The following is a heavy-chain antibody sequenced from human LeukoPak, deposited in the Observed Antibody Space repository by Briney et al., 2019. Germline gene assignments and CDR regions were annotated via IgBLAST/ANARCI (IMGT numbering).Heavy chain of an antibody. Sequence: ASETLSLTCTVSGYSISSGYYWGWIRQPPGKGLEWIGSIYHSGSTYYNPSLKSRVTISVDTSKNQFSLKLSSVTAADTAVYYCARGGGDYEPLDYWGQGTLVTVSS. CDR2: IYHSGST. CDR1: GYSISSGYY. CDR3: ARGGGDYEPLDY. V-gene: IGHV4-38-2*02. J-gene: IGHJ4*02. D-gene: IGHD4-17*01.